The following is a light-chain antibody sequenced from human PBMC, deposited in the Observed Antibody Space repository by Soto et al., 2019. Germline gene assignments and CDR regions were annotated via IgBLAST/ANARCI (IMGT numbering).Light chain of an antibody. V-gene: IGLV1-44*01. CDR3: TSYRIGSTPVV. CDR2: ANN. J-gene: IGLJ2*01. CDR1: SSNIGSKA. Sequence: QSVLTQPPSASGTPGQTVTISCFGGSSNIGSKAVNWYQQLPGTAPKLLIYANNQRPSGVPDRISGSKSGTSASLAISGLQSGDEADYYCTSYRIGSTPVVFGGGTKLTVL.